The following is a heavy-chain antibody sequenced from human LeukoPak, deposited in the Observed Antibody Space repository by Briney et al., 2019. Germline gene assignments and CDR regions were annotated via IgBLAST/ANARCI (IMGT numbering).Heavy chain of an antibody. CDR3: ARGSGRNDYGDYGWFDP. V-gene: IGHV3-23*01. CDR1: GFTFSNYA. CDR2: ISGTGGRT. D-gene: IGHD4-17*01. J-gene: IGHJ5*02. Sequence: GGSLRLSCTASGFTFSNYAMTWVRQAPGKGLEWVSSISGTGGRTYSADSVKGRFTISRDNSKNTLYLQMKNLRVEHTAVYYCARGSGRNDYGDYGWFDPWGQGTLVTVSS.